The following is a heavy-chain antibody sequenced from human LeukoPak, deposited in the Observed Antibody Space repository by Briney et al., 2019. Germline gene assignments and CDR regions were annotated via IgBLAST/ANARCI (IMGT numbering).Heavy chain of an antibody. CDR3: ARGGSRSYTSSTLDY. Sequence: KTSETLSLTCSVSGGSINVYYWNWIRQSPGKGLEWIGAISYSGSTNYNPSLKSRVTISMETSKNRFSLKVSSVIAADTAMYYCARGGSRSYTSSTLDYWGQGTLVTVSS. CDR2: ISYSGST. D-gene: IGHD6-6*01. CDR1: GGSINVYY. V-gene: IGHV4-59*01. J-gene: IGHJ4*02.